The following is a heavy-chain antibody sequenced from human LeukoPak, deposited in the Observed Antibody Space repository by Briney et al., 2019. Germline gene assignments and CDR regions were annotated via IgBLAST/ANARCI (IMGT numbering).Heavy chain of an antibody. CDR3: ARDRLQTRQLVPDAFDI. Sequence: ASVKVSCKASGGTFSSYAISWVRQAPGQGLERMGGIIPIFGTANYAQKFQGRVTITADESTSTAYMELSSLRSEDTAVYYCARDRLQTRQLVPDAFDIWGQGTMVTVSS. D-gene: IGHD6-13*01. J-gene: IGHJ3*02. CDR1: GGTFSSYA. V-gene: IGHV1-69*13. CDR2: IIPIFGTA.